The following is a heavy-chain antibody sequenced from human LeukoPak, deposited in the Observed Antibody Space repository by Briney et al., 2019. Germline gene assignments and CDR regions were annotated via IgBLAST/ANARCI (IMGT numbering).Heavy chain of an antibody. CDR3: ARENTATFDY. D-gene: IGHD4-11*01. J-gene: IGHJ4*02. CDR2: IYYSGTT. Sequence: SQTLSLTCTVSGGSISSGGYYWSWIRQHPGKGLELIGYIYYSGTTYYNPSFKSRVTISVDTSKNQFSLRLSSVTAADTAVYYCARENTATFDYWGQGTLVTVSS. CDR1: GGSISSGGYY. V-gene: IGHV4-31*03.